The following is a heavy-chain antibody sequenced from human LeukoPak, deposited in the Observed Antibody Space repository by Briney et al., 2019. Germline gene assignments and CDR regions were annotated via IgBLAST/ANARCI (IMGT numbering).Heavy chain of an antibody. CDR1: GFTFSSYA. V-gene: IGHV3-23*01. J-gene: IGHJ4*02. CDR3: AAYYDFWSGDY. Sequence: GGSLRLSCAASGFTFSSYAMSWVRQAPGKGLEWVSAISGSGGSAYYADSVKGRFTISRDNSKNTLYLQMNSLTAEDTAVYFCAAYYDFWSGDYWGQGTLVTVSS. CDR2: ISGSGGSA. D-gene: IGHD3-3*01.